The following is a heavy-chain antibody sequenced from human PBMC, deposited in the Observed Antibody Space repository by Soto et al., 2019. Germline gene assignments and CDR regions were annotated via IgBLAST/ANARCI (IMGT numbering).Heavy chain of an antibody. V-gene: IGHV4-4*07. CDR3: AREDSYGYYYYYGMDV. CDR1: GGSISSYY. D-gene: IGHD5-18*01. Sequence: PSETLSLTCTVSGGSISSYYWSWIRQPAGKGLEWIGRIYTSGSTNYNPSLKSRVTMSVGTSKNQFSLKLSSVTAADTAVYYCAREDSYGYYYYYGMDVWGQGTTVTVSS. CDR2: IYTSGST. J-gene: IGHJ6*02.